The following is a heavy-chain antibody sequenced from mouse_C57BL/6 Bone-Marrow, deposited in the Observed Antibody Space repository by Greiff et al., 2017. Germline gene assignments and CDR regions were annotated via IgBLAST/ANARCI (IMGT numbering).Heavy chain of an antibody. J-gene: IGHJ2*01. D-gene: IGHD2-2*01. CDR2: INPSSGYT. CDR3: ASLLWLRREDD. V-gene: IGHV1-7*01. CDR1: GYTFTSYW. Sequence: QVQLQQSGAELAKPGASVKLSCTASGYTFTSYWMHWVKQRPGQGVEWIGYINPSSGYTKYNPKFKDKATLTAAKSSSTAYLQLSSLTYEDAAVYYCASLLWLRREDDWGQGTTLTVSS.